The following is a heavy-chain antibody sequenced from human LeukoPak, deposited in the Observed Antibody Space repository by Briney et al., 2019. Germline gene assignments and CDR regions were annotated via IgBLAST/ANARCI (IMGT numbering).Heavy chain of an antibody. Sequence: GGSLRLSCAASGFTFSSYGMHWVRQAPGKGLEWVALISYDGSNKYYADSVKGRFTISRDNSKNTLYLQMNSLRVEDTAVFYCARDTGSSGLAYWGQGTLVTVSS. D-gene: IGHD6-6*01. V-gene: IGHV3-33*01. CDR3: ARDTGSSGLAY. CDR1: GFTFSSYG. J-gene: IGHJ4*02. CDR2: ISYDGSNK.